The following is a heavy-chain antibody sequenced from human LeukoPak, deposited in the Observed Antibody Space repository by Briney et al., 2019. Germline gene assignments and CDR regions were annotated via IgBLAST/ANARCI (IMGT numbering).Heavy chain of an antibody. CDR2: IYPGDSDT. CDR1: GYSFTSYW. CDR3: ARPRSSGYLNGAFDI. J-gene: IGHJ3*02. V-gene: IGHV5-51*01. Sequence: GESLQISCQGSGYSFTSYWIGWVRQMPGKGLEWMGIIYPGDSDTRYSPSFQGQVTISADKSISTAYLQWSSLKASDTAMYYCARPRSSGYLNGAFDIWGQGTMVTVSS. D-gene: IGHD3-22*01.